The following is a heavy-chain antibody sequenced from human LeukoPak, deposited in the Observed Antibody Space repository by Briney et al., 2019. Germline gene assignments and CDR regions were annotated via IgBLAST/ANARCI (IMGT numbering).Heavy chain of an antibody. CDR2: IRYEGSST. D-gene: IGHD1-14*01. CDR1: GFTFTSYG. J-gene: IGHJ4*02. CDR3: ASENTTTWSFDY. Sequence: GGSLRLSCAASGFTFTSYGMHGVRQAPGKGLEWVAFIRYEGSSTYYAASVRGRFIISRDISKNTLYLRMNTLRAEDTAVYYCASENTTTWSFDYWGQGTLVTASS. V-gene: IGHV3-30*02.